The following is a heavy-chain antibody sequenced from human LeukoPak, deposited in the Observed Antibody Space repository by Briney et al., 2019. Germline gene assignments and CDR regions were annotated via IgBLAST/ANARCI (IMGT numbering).Heavy chain of an antibody. CDR2: IYYSGST. J-gene: IGHJ4*02. D-gene: IGHD1-26*01. CDR3: ARGVGARDYFDY. Sequence: SETLSLTCTVSGGSISSSNYYWGWIRQPPGKGLEWIGSIYYSGSTYYNPSLKSRVTMSVDTSKNQFSLKLSSVTAADTAVYYCARGVGARDYFDYWGQGTLVTVSS. V-gene: IGHV4-39*07. CDR1: GGSISSSNYY.